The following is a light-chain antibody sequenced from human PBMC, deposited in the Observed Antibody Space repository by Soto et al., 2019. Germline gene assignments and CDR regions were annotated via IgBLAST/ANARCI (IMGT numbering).Light chain of an antibody. V-gene: IGKV3-15*01. CDR1: QSVGSY. J-gene: IGKJ1*01. CDR3: QQYNNWPRT. CDR2: GAS. Sequence: EVVMTQSPATLYVSPGERATLSCRASQSVGSYLAWYQQKPGQAPRLLIYGASTRAAGISPRFSGGGSGTEFTLTISSLQSEDFAVYYCQQYNNWPRTFGQGTTVG.